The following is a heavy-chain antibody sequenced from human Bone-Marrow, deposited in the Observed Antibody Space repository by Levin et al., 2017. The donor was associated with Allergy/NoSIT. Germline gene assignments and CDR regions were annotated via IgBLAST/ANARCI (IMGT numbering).Heavy chain of an antibody. CDR3: TRRVSGGRTTGTTRGYYFDY. V-gene: IGHV3-73*01. CDR1: GFTFSGSA. J-gene: IGHJ4*02. Sequence: GESLKISCAASGFTFSGSAMHWVRQASGKGLEWVGRIRSKANSYATAYAASVKGRFTISRDDSKNTAYLQMNSLKTEDTAVYYWTRRVSGGRTTGTTRGYYFDYWGQGTLVTVSS. CDR2: IRSKANSYAT. D-gene: IGHD4-17*01.